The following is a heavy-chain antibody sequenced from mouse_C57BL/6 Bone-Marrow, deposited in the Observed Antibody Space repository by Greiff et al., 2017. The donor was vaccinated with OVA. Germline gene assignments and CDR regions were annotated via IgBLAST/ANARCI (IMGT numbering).Heavy chain of an antibody. CDR1: GFNIKDDY. CDR2: IDPANGDT. Sequence: VQLQQSGAELVRPGASVKLSCTASGFNIKDDYMHWVKQRPEQGLEWIGWIDPANGDTEYASKFQGKATITADTSSNTAYLQLSSLTSEDTAVYYCTTGLGAMDYWGQGTSVTVSS. CDR3: TTGLGAMDY. D-gene: IGHD2-4*01. V-gene: IGHV14-4*01. J-gene: IGHJ4*01.